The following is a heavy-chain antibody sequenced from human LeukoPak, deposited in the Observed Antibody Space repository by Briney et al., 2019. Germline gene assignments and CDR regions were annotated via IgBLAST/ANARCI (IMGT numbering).Heavy chain of an antibody. CDR1: GFNFSDFSDYS. V-gene: IGHV3-21*01. CDR3: AKDQSFDSRPWVGAFDI. D-gene: IGHD3-22*01. Sequence: GGSLRLSCAASGFNFSDFSDYSMNWARQAPGKGLEWVSFISSSSTYINYTDSVKGRFTISRDNAKGSLYLQMDDLKAEDTAVYYCAKDQSFDSRPWVGAFDIWGHGTMVTVSS. CDR2: ISSSSTYI. J-gene: IGHJ3*02.